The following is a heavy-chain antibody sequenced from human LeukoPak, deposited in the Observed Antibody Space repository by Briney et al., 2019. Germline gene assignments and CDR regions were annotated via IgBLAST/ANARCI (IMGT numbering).Heavy chain of an antibody. Sequence: SETLSLTYTVSGGSISSYYWSWIRQPPGKGLEWIGYIYYSGSTNYNPSLKSRVTISVDTSKNQFSLKLSSVTAADTAVYYCARGGLDAGDYLFSWFDPWGQGTLVTVSS. D-gene: IGHD4-17*01. J-gene: IGHJ5*02. CDR1: GGSISSYY. V-gene: IGHV4-59*01. CDR3: ARGGLDAGDYLFSWFDP. CDR2: IYYSGST.